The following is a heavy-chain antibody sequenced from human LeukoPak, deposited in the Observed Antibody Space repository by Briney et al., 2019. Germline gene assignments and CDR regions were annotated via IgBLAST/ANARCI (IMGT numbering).Heavy chain of an antibody. D-gene: IGHD3-16*01. Sequence: GGSLRLSCAASGFTLSSYWMSWVRQAPGKGLEWVANIKQDGSEKYYVDSVKGRFTISRDNAKNSLYLQMNSLRAEDTAVYYCARDGVAFDIWGQGTMVTVSS. CDR1: GFTLSSYW. J-gene: IGHJ3*02. CDR3: ARDGVAFDI. CDR2: IKQDGSEK. V-gene: IGHV3-7*01.